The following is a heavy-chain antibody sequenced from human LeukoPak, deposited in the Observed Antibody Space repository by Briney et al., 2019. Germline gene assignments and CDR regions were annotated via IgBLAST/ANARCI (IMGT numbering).Heavy chain of an antibody. J-gene: IGHJ6*03. V-gene: IGHV4-34*01. CDR2: INHSGST. CDR3: ARGVPAAISFGRYYYYYYMDV. CDR1: GGSFSGNY. D-gene: IGHD2-2*01. Sequence: SETLSLTCAVYGGSFSGNYWSWIRQPPGKGLEWIGEINHSGSTNYNPSLKSRVTISVDTSKNQFSLKLSSVTAADTGVYYCARGVPAAISFGRYYYYYYMDVWGKGTTVTVSS.